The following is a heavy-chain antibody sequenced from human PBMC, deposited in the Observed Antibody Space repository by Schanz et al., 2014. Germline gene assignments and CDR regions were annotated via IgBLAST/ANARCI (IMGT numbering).Heavy chain of an antibody. CDR1: GFTFHTYD. CDR2: ISHDGHRD. CDR3: ARENSSGYYPAVTYYIDV. V-gene: IGHV3-30-3*01. Sequence: QVQLVESGGGVVQPGRSLRLSCAASGFTFHTYDMHWVRQAPGKGLEWVAQISHDGHRDFYADSVKGRFTVSRDNNWKTLTLKMNSPRSDDTAIYHGARENSSGYYPAVTYYIDVWGKGTTVTVSS. D-gene: IGHD3-22*01. J-gene: IGHJ6*03.